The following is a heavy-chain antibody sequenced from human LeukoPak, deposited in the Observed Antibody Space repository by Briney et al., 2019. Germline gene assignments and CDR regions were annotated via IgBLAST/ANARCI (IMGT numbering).Heavy chain of an antibody. CDR3: ARLNIAAYKGAGFDP. D-gene: IGHD6-6*01. J-gene: IGHJ5*02. CDR2: IYYSGST. Sequence: PSETLSLTCTVSGGSISSYYWSWIRQPPGKGLEWIGYIYYSGSTNYNPSPKSRVTISVDTSKNQFSLKLSSVTAADTAVYYCARLNIAAYKGAGFDPWGQGTLVTVSS. CDR1: GGSISSYY. V-gene: IGHV4-59*08.